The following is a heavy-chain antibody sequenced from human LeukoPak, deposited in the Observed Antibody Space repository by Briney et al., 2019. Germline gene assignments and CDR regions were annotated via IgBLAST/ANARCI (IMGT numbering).Heavy chain of an antibody. J-gene: IGHJ4*02. D-gene: IGHD2-8*01. CDR3: ARSFRAPSTTGVSIDY. Sequence: ASVKVSCKASGYTFTSYGISWVRHAPVQGLEWMGSISVYNGNTNHAQKLQGRVTMTTDTSTSTAYMELRSLRSDDTAVYYCARSFRAPSTTGVSIDYWGQGTLVTVSS. CDR2: ISVYNGNT. V-gene: IGHV1-18*01. CDR1: GYTFTSYG.